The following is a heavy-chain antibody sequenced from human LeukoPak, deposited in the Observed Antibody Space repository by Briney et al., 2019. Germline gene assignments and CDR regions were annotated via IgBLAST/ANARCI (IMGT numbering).Heavy chain of an antibody. Sequence: GGSLRLSCAASGFTVSTTYMNWVRQAPGKGLEWVSVVYSGGSTYYADSLKGRFTISRDNSKNTLYLQMNSLRAEDTAVYYCASGIRAFDYWGQGALVTVSS. CDR2: VYSGGST. J-gene: IGHJ4*02. CDR3: ASGIRAFDY. CDR1: GFTVSTTY. D-gene: IGHD1-26*01. V-gene: IGHV3-66*01.